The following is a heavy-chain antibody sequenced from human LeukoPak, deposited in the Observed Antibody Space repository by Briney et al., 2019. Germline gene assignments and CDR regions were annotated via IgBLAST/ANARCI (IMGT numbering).Heavy chain of an antibody. CDR2: IYHSGST. CDR3: ARGRGGITFGGVIVTFDY. V-gene: IGHV4-30-2*01. D-gene: IGHD3-16*02. CDR1: GGSISSGGYY. J-gene: IGHJ4*02. Sequence: SQTLSLTCTVSGGSISSGGYYWSWIRQPPGKDLEWIGYIYHSGSTYYNPSLKSRVTISVDRSKNQFSLKLSSVTAADTAVYYCARGRGGITFGGVIVTFDYWGQGTLVTVSS.